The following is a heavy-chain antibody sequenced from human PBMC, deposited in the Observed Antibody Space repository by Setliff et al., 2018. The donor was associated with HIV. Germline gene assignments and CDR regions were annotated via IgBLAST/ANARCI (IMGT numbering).Heavy chain of an antibody. V-gene: IGHV3-21*01. CDR3: AREPKIWSGYYSHFYYMDV. D-gene: IGHD3-3*01. CDR1: GFTFSSYS. Sequence: GESLRLSCAASGFTFSSYSMNWVRQAPGKGLEWVSSISSSSSYIYYADSVKGRFTISRDNAKNSLYLQMNSLRAEDTAVYYCAREPKIWSGYYSHFYYMDVWGKGTTVTVSS. J-gene: IGHJ6*03. CDR2: ISSSSSYI.